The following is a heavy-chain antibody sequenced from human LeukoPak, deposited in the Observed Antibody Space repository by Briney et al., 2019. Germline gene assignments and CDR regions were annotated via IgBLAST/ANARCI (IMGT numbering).Heavy chain of an antibody. J-gene: IGHJ4*02. V-gene: IGHV4-34*01. CDR1: GGSFSGYY. CDR2: INHSGST. D-gene: IGHD3-10*01. CDR3: ARGPQYYYGSGSDY. Sequence: PSETLSLTCAVYGGSFSGYYWSWIRQPPGKGLEWIGEINHSGSTNYNPSLKSRVTISVDTSKNQFSLKLSSVTAADTAVYYCARGPQYYYGSGSDYWGQGTLVTVSS.